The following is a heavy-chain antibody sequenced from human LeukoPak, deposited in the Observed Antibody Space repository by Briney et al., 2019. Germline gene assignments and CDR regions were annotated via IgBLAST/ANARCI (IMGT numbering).Heavy chain of an antibody. J-gene: IGHJ6*03. CDR1: GGSISSSSYY. CDR3: ARLALWSGYRGGYMDV. Sequence: SETLSLPCTVSGGSISSSSYYWGWIRPPPGKGLEWIGSIYYSGSTYYNPSLKSRVTISVDTSKNQFSLKLSSVTAADTAVYYCARLALWSGYRGGYMDVWGKGTTVTVSS. CDR2: IYYSGST. V-gene: IGHV4-39*01. D-gene: IGHD3-3*01.